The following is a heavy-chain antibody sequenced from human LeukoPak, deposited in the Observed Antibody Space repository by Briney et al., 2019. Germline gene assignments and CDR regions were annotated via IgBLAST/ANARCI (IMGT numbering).Heavy chain of an antibody. CDR1: GFTFSSYG. J-gene: IGHJ3*02. CDR2: IRYDGSNK. V-gene: IGHV3-30*02. D-gene: IGHD2-2*01. CDR3: ATTNTNPTGAFDI. Sequence: GGSLRLSCAASGFTFSSYGMHWVRQAPGMGLEWVAFIRYDGSNKYYADSVKGRFTISRDNSKNTLYLQMNSLRAEDTAVYYCATTNTNPTGAFDIWGQGTMVTVSS.